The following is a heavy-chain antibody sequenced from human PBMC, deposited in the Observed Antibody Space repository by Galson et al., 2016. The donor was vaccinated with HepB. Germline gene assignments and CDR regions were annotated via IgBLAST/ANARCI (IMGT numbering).Heavy chain of an antibody. V-gene: IGHV4-4*02. D-gene: IGHD6-13*01. CDR1: GASVSGRNW. J-gene: IGHJ3*02. CDR2: VFHSGST. CDR3: ASYLVQSWAGSDAFDT. Sequence: SETLSLTCAVSGASVSGRNWWSWVRQSPGKGLEWIGEVFHSGSTNYNPSLKSRVTMSVDKSKNHVSLNLVSVTAADTAMYYCASYLVQSWAGSDAFDTWGLGTMVTVSS.